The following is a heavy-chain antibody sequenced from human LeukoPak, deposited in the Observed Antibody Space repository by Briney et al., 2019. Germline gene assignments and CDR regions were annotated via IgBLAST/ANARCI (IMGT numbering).Heavy chain of an antibody. CDR1: GFTFSSYS. D-gene: IGHD2/OR15-2a*01. Sequence: GGSLRLSCAASGFTFSSYSMNWVRQAPGKRLEWVSYIASGGGANRFYSESVKGRFTISRDNANNSLYLHMNSLRAEDTGVYYCARIGTTTRGPAGLDVWGQGTTVTVSS. J-gene: IGHJ6*02. V-gene: IGHV3-48*04. CDR3: ARIGTTTRGPAGLDV. CDR2: IASGGGANR.